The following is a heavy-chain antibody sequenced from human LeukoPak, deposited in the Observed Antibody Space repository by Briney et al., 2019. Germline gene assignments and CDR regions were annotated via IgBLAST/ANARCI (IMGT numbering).Heavy chain of an antibody. D-gene: IGHD1-7*01. CDR2: INPNSGNT. V-gene: IGHV1-8*01. CDR3: AKVLRPSVVELLLTGFDP. J-gene: IGHJ5*02. Sequence: ASVKVSCKASGYTFTSYDINWVRQATGQGLEWMGWINPNSGNTGYAQKFQGRVTMTRSTSISTAYMELSSLRSEDTAVYYCAKVLRPSVVELLLTGFDPWGQGTLVTVSS. CDR1: GYTFTSYD.